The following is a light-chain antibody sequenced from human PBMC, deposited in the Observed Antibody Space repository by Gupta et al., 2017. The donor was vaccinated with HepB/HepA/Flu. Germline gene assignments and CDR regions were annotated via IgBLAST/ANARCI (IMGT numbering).Light chain of an antibody. CDR1: QSVLYSSNNKNY. J-gene: IGKJ4*01. Sequence: EIVMTQCPYSLAVSLGERATINCKSSQSVLYSSNNKNYLAWYQHKPGHPPKLLIYWASTREAGVTDRFSGSGSGTDFTLTISSRQAEDVAVYYCQQYYCNLPITFGGGTRLEIK. CDR3: QQYYCNLPIT. CDR2: WAS. V-gene: IGKV4-1*01.